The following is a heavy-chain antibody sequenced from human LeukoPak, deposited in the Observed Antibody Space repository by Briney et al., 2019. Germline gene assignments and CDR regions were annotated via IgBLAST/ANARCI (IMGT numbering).Heavy chain of an antibody. Sequence: TGGSLRLSCAASGFTFSSYAMSWVRQAPGKGLEWVSAISGSGGSTYYADSVKGRFTISRDNSKNTLYLQMNSLRAEDTAVYYCAKSALPRVLLWFGELLAGNFDYWGQGTLVTVSS. CDR2: ISGSGGST. J-gene: IGHJ4*02. CDR3: AKSALPRVLLWFGELLAGNFDY. V-gene: IGHV3-23*01. D-gene: IGHD3-10*01. CDR1: GFTFSSYA.